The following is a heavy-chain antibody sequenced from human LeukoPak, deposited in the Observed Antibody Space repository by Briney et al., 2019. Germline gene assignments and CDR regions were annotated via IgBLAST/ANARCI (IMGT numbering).Heavy chain of an antibody. V-gene: IGHV1-2*02. J-gene: IGHJ4*02. CDR1: GYTFTGYY. CDR2: INPNSGGT. D-gene: IGHD5-18*01. CDR3: ASFGYSSGPTDY. Sequence: GASVKVSCKASGYTFTGYYMHWVRQAPGQGLEWMGWINPNSGGTNYAQKFQGRVTMTRDTSISTAYMELSRMRSEDTDVDYCASFGYSSGPTDYWGQGTLVTVSS.